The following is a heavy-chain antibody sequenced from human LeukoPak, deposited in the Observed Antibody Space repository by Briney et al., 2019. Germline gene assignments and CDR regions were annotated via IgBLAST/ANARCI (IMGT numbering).Heavy chain of an antibody. CDR2: IKQDGSEK. CDR1: GFTFSSYW. D-gene: IGHD3-16*02. CDR3: ASFVITFGGAIGHFDY. V-gene: IGHV3-7*01. Sequence: GGSLRLSCAASGFTFSSYWMSWVRQAPGKGLEWVANIKQDGSEKYYVDSVKGRFTISRDNAKNSLYLQMNSLRAEDTAVYYCASFVITFGGAIGHFDYWGQGTLDTVSS. J-gene: IGHJ4*02.